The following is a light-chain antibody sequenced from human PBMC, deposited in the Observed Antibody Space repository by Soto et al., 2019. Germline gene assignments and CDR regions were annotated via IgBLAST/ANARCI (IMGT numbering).Light chain of an antibody. Sequence: QSALTQPASVSGSPGQAITISCTGSSSDVGAYNYVSWYQHHPDKAPKLVIYDVTNRPSGVSNRFSGSKSGHTASLTISGLQAEDEADYYCNSYTSSTTPYVFGTGTKVTVL. CDR2: DVT. J-gene: IGLJ1*01. CDR3: NSYTSSTTPYV. V-gene: IGLV2-14*03. CDR1: SSDVGAYNY.